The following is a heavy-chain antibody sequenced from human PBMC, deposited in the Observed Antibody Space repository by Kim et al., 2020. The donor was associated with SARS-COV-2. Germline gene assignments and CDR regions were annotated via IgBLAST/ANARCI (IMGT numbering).Heavy chain of an antibody. J-gene: IGHJ4*02. Sequence: SLQSRVTISVDPYKNQFSLKLSSVTAADTAVYYCARTSITMIVVVTHFDCWGQGTLVTVSS. CDR3: ARTSITMIVVVTHFDC. D-gene: IGHD3-22*01. V-gene: IGHV4-31*02.